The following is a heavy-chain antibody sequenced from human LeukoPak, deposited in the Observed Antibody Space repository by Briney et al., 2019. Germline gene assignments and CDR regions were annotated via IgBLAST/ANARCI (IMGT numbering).Heavy chain of an antibody. J-gene: IGHJ6*02. D-gene: IGHD3-3*01. CDR2: IKEDGSEK. Sequence: GGSLRLSCAASGLTFSSYAMHWVRQAPGKGLEWVASIKEDGSEKHYVDSVSGRFTISRDNAKNSLHLQMSSLRAEDTAVYYCARRGITISGVLVYHYSGLDVWGQGTTVTVSS. CDR1: GLTFSSYA. V-gene: IGHV3-7*01. CDR3: ARRGITISGVLVYHYSGLDV.